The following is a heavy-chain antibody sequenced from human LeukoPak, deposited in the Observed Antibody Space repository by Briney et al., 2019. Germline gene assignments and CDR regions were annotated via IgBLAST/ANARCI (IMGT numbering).Heavy chain of an antibody. J-gene: IGHJ3*02. CDR2: IYSAGSI. D-gene: IGHD7-27*01. Sequence: GGSLRLSCTVSGFTVSSNSMSWVRQAPGKGLEWVSFIYSAGSIYYSDSVKGRFTISRDNAKNSLYLQMNSLRAEDMALYYCAKGRDWGSSGDAFDIWGQGTMVTVSS. V-gene: IGHV3-53*05. CDR1: GFTVSSNS. CDR3: AKGRDWGSSGDAFDI.